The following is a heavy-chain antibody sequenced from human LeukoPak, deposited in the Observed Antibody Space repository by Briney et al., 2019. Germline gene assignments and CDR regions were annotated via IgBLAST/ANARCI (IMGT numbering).Heavy chain of an antibody. CDR2: IWYDGTNK. V-gene: IGHV3-33*01. D-gene: IGHD3-22*01. CDR3: ARGVHYYDSSGYYYFDY. J-gene: IGHJ4*02. Sequence: RGSLRLSCAASGFTFSSYGMHCVRQAPGKGLEWVAVIWYDGTNKNYAESVKGRFTISRDNAKNSLYLQMNSLRAEDTALYYCARGVHYYDSSGYYYFDYWGQGTLVTVSS. CDR1: GFTFSSYG.